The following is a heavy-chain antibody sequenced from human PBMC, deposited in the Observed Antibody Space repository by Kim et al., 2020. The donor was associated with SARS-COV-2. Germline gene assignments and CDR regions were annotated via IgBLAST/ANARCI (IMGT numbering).Heavy chain of an antibody. CDR1: GFTFDDYA. D-gene: IGHD3-10*01. J-gene: IGHJ4*02. Sequence: GGSLRLSCAASGFTFDDYALHWVRQAPGKGLEWVSGISWNSGSRGYADPVKGRFTISSDNAKNSLYLQMNSLRAEDTALYYCAKDSGSVVRGVFGYWGQGTLVTVSS. CDR2: ISWNSGSR. V-gene: IGHV3-9*01. CDR3: AKDSGSVVRGVFGY.